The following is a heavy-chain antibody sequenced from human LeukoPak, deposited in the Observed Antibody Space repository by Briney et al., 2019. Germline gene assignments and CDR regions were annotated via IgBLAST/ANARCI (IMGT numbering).Heavy chain of an antibody. D-gene: IGHD2-15*01. Sequence: ASVKVSCKASGYTFTSYDINWVRQATGQGLEWMGWMNPNSGNTGYAQKFQGRVTMTRNTSKSTAYMELSSLRSEDTAVYYCARRIYGSYVHYFDYWGQGTLVTVSS. CDR1: GYTFTSYD. V-gene: IGHV1-8*01. J-gene: IGHJ4*02. CDR2: MNPNSGNT. CDR3: ARRIYGSYVHYFDY.